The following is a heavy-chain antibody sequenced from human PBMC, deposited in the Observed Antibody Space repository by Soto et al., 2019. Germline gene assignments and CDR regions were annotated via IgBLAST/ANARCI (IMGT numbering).Heavy chain of an antibody. CDR2: INAGNGNT. D-gene: IGHD2-21*02. CDR3: AGSIVVVTALDY. CDR1: GYTFTSYA. V-gene: IGHV1-3*05. Sequence: QVQLVQSGAEEKKPGASVKVSCKASGYTFTSYAMHWVRQAPGQRLEWMGWINAGNGNTKYSQKFQGRVTITRDTSASTAYMGLSRLRSEDTAVYYCAGSIVVVTALDYWGQGTLVTVSS. J-gene: IGHJ4*02.